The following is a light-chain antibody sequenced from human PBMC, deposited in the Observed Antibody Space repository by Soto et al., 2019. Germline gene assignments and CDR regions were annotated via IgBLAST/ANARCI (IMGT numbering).Light chain of an antibody. CDR2: AAS. CDR1: QNITIY. Sequence: DIQMTQSPSSLSASVGDRVTITCRASQNITIYLNWYQQQPGKAPKVLIYAASSLQSGVPSRFSGSGSGTDFTLTISSLQPEDFGTYYCQQTYSTPSITFGQGTRLEI. CDR3: QQTYSTPSIT. J-gene: IGKJ5*01. V-gene: IGKV1-39*01.